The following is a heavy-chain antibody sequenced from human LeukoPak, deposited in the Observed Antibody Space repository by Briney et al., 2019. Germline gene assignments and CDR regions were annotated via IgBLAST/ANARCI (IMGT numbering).Heavy chain of an antibody. Sequence: GGLRLSCAASGFTFSSYSMNWVRQAPGKGLEWVSSINSSSGYIYYADSVKGRFTISRDNAKKSLYLQMNSLRAEATAVYYCARDFARGSKSSQTPDWFDPWGQGTLVTVSS. CDR2: INSSSGYI. CDR1: GFTFSSYS. J-gene: IGHJ5*02. D-gene: IGHD6-25*01. CDR3: ARDFARGSKSSQTPDWFDP. V-gene: IGHV3-21*01.